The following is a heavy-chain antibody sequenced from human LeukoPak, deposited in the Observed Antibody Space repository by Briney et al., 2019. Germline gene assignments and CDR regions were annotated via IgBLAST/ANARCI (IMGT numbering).Heavy chain of an antibody. D-gene: IGHD3-22*01. J-gene: IGHJ6*02. V-gene: IGHV1-2*02. CDR3: AKDSQLLLYLAYYYYGMDV. Sequence: ASVKVSCKGSVYTFADFFVHWVRQAPGHGLEWMGWINPNSGATNYAQKFQGRVTMTRDTSIGTAYMELTRLRSDDTALYYCAKDSQLLLYLAYYYYGMDVWGQGTTVTVSS. CDR2: INPNSGAT. CDR1: VYTFADFF.